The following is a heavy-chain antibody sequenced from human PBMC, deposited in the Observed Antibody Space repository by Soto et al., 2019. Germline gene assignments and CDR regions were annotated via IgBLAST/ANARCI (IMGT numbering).Heavy chain of an antibody. CDR3: ARRAIH. J-gene: IGHJ4*02. CDR2: IYYSGST. Sequence: QVQLQESGPGLVKPSQTLSLTCTVSGGSISSGGYYWSWIRQHPGKGLEWIGYIYYSGSTSYNPSLQRQLTLSVDTSKNQFSLKLTSVTATYTAVHCFARRAIHWGQGTLVTVSS. CDR1: GGSISSGGYY. V-gene: IGHV4-31*01.